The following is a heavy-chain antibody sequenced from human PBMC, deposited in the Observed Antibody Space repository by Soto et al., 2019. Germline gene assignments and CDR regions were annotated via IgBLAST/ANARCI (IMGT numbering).Heavy chain of an antibody. Sequence: QVQLVQSGAEVKKPGSSVKVSCKASGGTFSSYAISWVRHAPGQGLEWMGGIIPIFGTANYAQKFQGRVTITADESTSTAYMELSSLRSEDTAVYYCAREWYGSGSSPTGYYYGMDVRGQGTTVTVSS. CDR2: IIPIFGTA. D-gene: IGHD3-10*01. CDR1: GGTFSSYA. CDR3: AREWYGSGSSPTGYYYGMDV. V-gene: IGHV1-69*01. J-gene: IGHJ6*02.